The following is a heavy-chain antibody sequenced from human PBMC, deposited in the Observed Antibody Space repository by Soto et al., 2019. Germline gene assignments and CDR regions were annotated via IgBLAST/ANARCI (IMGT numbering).Heavy chain of an antibody. D-gene: IGHD2-15*01. V-gene: IGHV4-39*02. J-gene: IGHJ4*02. CDR2: IYHSGNT. CDR3: ARLVVGAPRHPDFDF. Sequence: QLQLQETGPGPVKPSETLSLSCAVAGASLSSRDHFWGWFRQSPGKGLEWLAIIYHSGNTYYNRSLKSRLTISVDMSASHFYLRLTSVNAADTAVYYCARLVVGAPRHPDFDFWGQGTLVTVSS. CDR1: GASLSSRDHF.